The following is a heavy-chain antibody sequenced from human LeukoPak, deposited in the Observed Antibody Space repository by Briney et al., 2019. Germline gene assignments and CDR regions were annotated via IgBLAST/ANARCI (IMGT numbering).Heavy chain of an antibody. CDR3: ARGGSGWYQDY. D-gene: IGHD6-19*01. Sequence: SETLSLTCTVSGYSISSGYYWGWIRQPPGKGLEWIGNIYHNGSTDYNPSLKSRVTISVDTSKNQFSLKLSSVTAADTAVYYCARGGSGWYQDYWGQGTLVTVSS. J-gene: IGHJ4*02. V-gene: IGHV4-38-2*02. CDR1: GYSISSGYY. CDR2: IYHNGST.